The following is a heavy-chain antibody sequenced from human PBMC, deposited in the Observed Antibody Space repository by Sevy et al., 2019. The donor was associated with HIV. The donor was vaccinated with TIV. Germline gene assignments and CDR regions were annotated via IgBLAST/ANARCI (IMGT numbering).Heavy chain of an antibody. Sequence: SETLSLTCTVSGGSITSLYWNWIRQPPGKGLEWIGSIYYNGHTNYNPSLKSRVTLSLDTSKNQFSLRLRSVTAADTAMYCCAGENAWGRFYSWGQGTLVTVSS. J-gene: IGHJ5*01. CDR2: IYYNGHT. CDR3: AGENAWGRFYS. D-gene: IGHD1-26*01. CDR1: GGSITSLY. V-gene: IGHV4-59*08.